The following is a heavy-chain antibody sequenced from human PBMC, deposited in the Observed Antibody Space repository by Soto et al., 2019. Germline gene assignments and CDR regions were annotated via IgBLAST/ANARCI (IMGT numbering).Heavy chain of an antibody. J-gene: IGHJ5*02. CDR2: IDSSGEK. CDR1: GLSITDSEMG. D-gene: IGHD6-19*01. CDR3: ARRHLAVAVSPWFDP. Sequence: QVTLKESGPVLVKPTATLTSRCTVSGLSITDSEMGVCWIRPPPGQRLEWLAHIDSSGEKSYRTCLKSRRPIAKDTAKRQIVLTMTNMDPADTSTYYCARRHLAVAVSPWFDPWGQGIPVTVSS. V-gene: IGHV2-26*01.